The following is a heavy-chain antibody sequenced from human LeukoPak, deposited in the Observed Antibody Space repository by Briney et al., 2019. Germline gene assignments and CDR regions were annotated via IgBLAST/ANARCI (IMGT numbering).Heavy chain of an antibody. CDR2: ISGSGGST. V-gene: IGHV3-23*01. Sequence: GGSLRLSCVASGFIFSSYAMSWVRQAPGKGLEWVSAISGSGGSTYYADSVKGRFTISRDNSKNTLYLQMNSLRAEDTAVYYCARIITMVRGVIPHFDYWGQGTLVTVSS. J-gene: IGHJ4*02. D-gene: IGHD3-10*01. CDR1: GFIFSSYA. CDR3: ARIITMVRGVIPHFDY.